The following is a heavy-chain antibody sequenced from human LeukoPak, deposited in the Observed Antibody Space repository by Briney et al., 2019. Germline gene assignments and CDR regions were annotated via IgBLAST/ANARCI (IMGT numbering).Heavy chain of an antibody. CDR1: GYNFLNFA. Sequence: GASVKVSCKASGYNFLNFAIVWVRQAPGEGLEWMGWISADNGNTNYAQKFQDRVTMTADTSTTTGDMELRSLRSDDTAVYYCARASLRVVRGVMGVFDLWGQGTLISVSS. J-gene: IGHJ4*02. V-gene: IGHV1-18*01. CDR2: ISADNGNT. CDR3: ARASLRVVRGVMGVFDL. D-gene: IGHD3-10*01.